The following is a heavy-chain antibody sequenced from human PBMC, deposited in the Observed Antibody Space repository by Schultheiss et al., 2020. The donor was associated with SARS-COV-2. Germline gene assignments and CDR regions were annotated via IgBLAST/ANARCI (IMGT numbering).Heavy chain of an antibody. V-gene: IGHV3-49*04. D-gene: IGHD2-21*02. J-gene: IGHJ4*02. CDR3: TTDVAVVTYETVVDY. CDR2: IRSKAYGGTT. Sequence: GESLKISCTASGFTFGDYAMSWVRQSPGKGLEWVGFIRSKAYGGTTEYAASVKGRFTISRDDSKNTLYLQMNSLKTEDTALYYCTTDVAVVTYETVVDYWGLGTLVTVSS. CDR1: GFTFGDYA.